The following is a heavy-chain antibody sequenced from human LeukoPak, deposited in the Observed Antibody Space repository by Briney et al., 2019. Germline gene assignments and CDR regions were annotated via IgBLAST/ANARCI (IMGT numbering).Heavy chain of an antibody. D-gene: IGHD3-22*01. Sequence: PGGSLRLSCAASGFTFSNYGMHWVRQAPGKGLEWVAVIWFDGSNKNYADSVKGRFTISRDNAKNTLYLQMNSLRAEDTAVYYCASARYYYDSSGHYFWGQGTLVTVSS. CDR3: ASARYYYDSSGHYF. J-gene: IGHJ4*02. V-gene: IGHV3-33*03. CDR2: IWFDGSNK. CDR1: GFTFSNYG.